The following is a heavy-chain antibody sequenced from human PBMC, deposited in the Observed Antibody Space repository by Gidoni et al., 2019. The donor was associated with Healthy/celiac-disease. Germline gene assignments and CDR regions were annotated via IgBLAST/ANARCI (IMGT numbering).Heavy chain of an antibody. CDR1: GVPFSSSA. J-gene: IGHJ4*02. D-gene: IGHD1-26*01. Sequence: EVQLLESGGGLVQTGGSLSVSCAASGVPFSSSAMSWVRQAPGKGLEWVAAISGSGGSTYYADSVKGRFTISRDNAKNTLYLQMNSLRAEDTAVYYCAKDVQWELLPFYWGQGTLVTVSS. CDR3: AKDVQWELLPFY. CDR2: ISGSGGST. V-gene: IGHV3-23*01.